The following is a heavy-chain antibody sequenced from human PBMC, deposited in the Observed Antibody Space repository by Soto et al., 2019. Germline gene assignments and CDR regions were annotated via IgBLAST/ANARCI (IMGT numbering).Heavy chain of an antibody. CDR1: GFTFSDYY. CDR3: AREGYCSGGSCYWPDAFDI. D-gene: IGHD2-15*01. Sequence: GGSLRLSCAASGFTFSDYYMSWIRQAPGKGLEWVSYISSSSSYTNYADSVKGRFTISRDNAKNSLYLQMNSLRAEDTAVYYCAREGYCSGGSCYWPDAFDIWGQGTMVTVSS. V-gene: IGHV3-11*06. J-gene: IGHJ3*02. CDR2: ISSSSSYT.